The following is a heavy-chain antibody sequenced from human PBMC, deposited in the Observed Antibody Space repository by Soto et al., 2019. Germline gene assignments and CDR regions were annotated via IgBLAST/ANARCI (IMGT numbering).Heavy chain of an antibody. V-gene: IGHV3-74*01. CDR1: GFTFNSCW. CDR3: AKGVPGIAVAGTGYFQH. J-gene: IGHJ1*01. CDR2: INSDGSTT. D-gene: IGHD6-19*01. Sequence: GGSLRLSCVASGFTFNSCWMHWVRQAPGKGLVWVSRINSDGSTTDYADSVKGRFTISRNNAKNSLFLQMNSLRAEDTAVYYCAKGVPGIAVAGTGYFQHWGQGT.